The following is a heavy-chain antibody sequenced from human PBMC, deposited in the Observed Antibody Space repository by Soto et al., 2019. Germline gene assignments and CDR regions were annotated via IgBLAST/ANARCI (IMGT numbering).Heavy chain of an antibody. D-gene: IGHD2-21*01. V-gene: IGHV3-11*06. J-gene: IGHJ4*02. CDR3: VRGGGGGQFDS. CDR2: ISPKSNYR. Sequence: QIQLVESGGGLVKPGGALRLSCEASGFTFSDFYMSWIRQAPGKGLEWLSYISPKSNYREYAESVKGRHTISRDNAKNSLSLQTNSLRVEDTAVYYCVRGGGGGQFDSWGQGTLVTVSS. CDR1: GFTFSDFY.